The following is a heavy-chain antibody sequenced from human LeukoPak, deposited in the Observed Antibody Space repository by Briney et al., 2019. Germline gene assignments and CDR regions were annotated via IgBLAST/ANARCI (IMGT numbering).Heavy chain of an antibody. V-gene: IGHV3-7*01. CDR2: INKDGSEK. J-gene: IGHJ6*03. D-gene: IGHD3-10*01. Sequence: GGSLRLSCAASGFTFISYWMSWVRQAPGKGLEWVANINKDGSEKYYVDSVKGRFTISGDNAKTSLYLQMNSLRAEDTAVYYCAKMGSGSYYMVAYYYYYMDVWGKGTTVTISS. CDR3: AKMGSGSYYMVAYYYYYMDV. CDR1: GFTFISYW.